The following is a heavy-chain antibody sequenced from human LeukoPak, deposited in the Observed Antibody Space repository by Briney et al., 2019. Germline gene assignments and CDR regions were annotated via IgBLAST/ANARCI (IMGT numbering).Heavy chain of an antibody. J-gene: IGHJ4*02. V-gene: IGHV5-51*01. D-gene: IGHD2-21*02. Sequence: HGESLKISCKGSGYSFTSYWIGWVRQMPRKGLEWMGIIYPGDSDTRYSPSFQGQVTISADKSISTAYLQWSSLKASDTAMYYCARGRLSYCGGDCYSGYFDYWGQGTLVTVSS. CDR1: GYSFTSYW. CDR3: ARGRLSYCGGDCYSGYFDY. CDR2: IYPGDSDT.